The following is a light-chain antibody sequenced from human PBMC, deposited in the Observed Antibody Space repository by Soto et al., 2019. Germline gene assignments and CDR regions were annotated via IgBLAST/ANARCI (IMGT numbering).Light chain of an antibody. CDR2: AAF. CDR1: QNVTSTY. V-gene: IGKV3-20*01. J-gene: IGKJ3*01. CDR3: HYHDSSPEFA. Sequence: VLTQSPGTLSLSPGERASLSCRASQNVTSTYLAWYQQRPGQPPRLLIYAAFSRATGVPDRFSASGSGTEFTLTLPRLEPDDFAVYCRHYHDSSPEFAFGPGTKVD.